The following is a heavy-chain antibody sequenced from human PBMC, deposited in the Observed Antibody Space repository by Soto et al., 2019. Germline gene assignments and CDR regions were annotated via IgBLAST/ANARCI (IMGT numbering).Heavy chain of an antibody. J-gene: IGHJ1*01. CDR3: ARDKPGGRTEYFQH. D-gene: IGHD3-16*01. CDR2: ISSSSSYI. Sequence: PGGSLRLSCAASGFTFSSYSMNWVRQAPGKGLEWVSSISSSSSYIYYADSVKGRFTISRDNAKNSLYLQMNSLRAEDTAVYYCARDKPGGRTEYFQHWGQGTLVTVSS. CDR1: GFTFSSYS. V-gene: IGHV3-21*01.